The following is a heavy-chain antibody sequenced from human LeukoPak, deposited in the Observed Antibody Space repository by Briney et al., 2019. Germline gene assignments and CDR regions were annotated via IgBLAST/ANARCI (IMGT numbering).Heavy chain of an antibody. J-gene: IGHJ4*02. CDR1: GFTFSSYA. CDR3: AKDLRSSWSLDY. Sequence: TGGSLRLSCAASGFTFSSYAMSWVRQAPGKGLEWVSAISGSGGSTYYADSVKGRFTISRDNSKNTLYLQMNSLRAEDTAVYYCAKDLRSSWSLDYWGQGTLVTVSS. CDR2: ISGSGGST. V-gene: IGHV3-23*01. D-gene: IGHD6-13*01.